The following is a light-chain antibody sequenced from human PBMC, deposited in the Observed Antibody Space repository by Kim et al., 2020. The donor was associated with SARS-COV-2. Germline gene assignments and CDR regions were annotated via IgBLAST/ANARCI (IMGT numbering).Light chain of an antibody. Sequence: DIQMTQSPSSLSASVGDRVTITCRASQSISSYLNWYQQKPGKAPKLLIYAASTLQSGVPSRFSGSGSGTDFTLTISSLQPEDFATYYCQQNYSTPLTFGQGTKVDIK. CDR3: QQNYSTPLT. CDR2: AAS. V-gene: IGKV1-39*01. CDR1: QSISSY. J-gene: IGKJ1*01.